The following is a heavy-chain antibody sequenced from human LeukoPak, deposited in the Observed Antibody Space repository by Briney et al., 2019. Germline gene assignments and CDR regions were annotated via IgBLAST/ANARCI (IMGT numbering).Heavy chain of an antibody. J-gene: IGHJ4*02. CDR2: IYPGDSDT. V-gene: IGHV5-51*01. Sequence: GESLKISCKGSGYSFTSYWIGWVRQMPGKGLEWMGIIYPGDSDTRYSPSFQGQVTISADKSISTAYLQWSSLKASDTAMYYCARRRGTRGYSYGYYFDYWGQGTLVTVSS. D-gene: IGHD5-18*01. CDR1: GYSFTSYW. CDR3: ARRRGTRGYSYGYYFDY.